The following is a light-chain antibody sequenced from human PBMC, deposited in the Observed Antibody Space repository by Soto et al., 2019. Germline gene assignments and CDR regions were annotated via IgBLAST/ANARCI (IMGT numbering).Light chain of an antibody. Sequence: QPVLTQPPSASGSPGQSVTISCTGTSSDVGGYNYVSRYQQHPGKAPKLMIYEVSKRPSGVPDRFSGSKSGNTASLTVSGLQAEDEADYYCSSYAGSKTLFGGGTKVTVL. CDR2: EVS. J-gene: IGLJ2*01. CDR3: SSYAGSKTL. V-gene: IGLV2-8*01. CDR1: SSDVGGYNY.